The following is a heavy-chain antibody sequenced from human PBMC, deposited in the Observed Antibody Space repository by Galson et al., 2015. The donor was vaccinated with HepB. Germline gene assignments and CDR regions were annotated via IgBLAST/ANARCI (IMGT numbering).Heavy chain of an antibody. D-gene: IGHD1-7*01. V-gene: IGHV1-2*04. Sequence: SVKVSCKASGSTFTGYYMHWVRQAPGQGLEWMGWINPNSGGTNYAQKFQGWVTMTRDTSISTAYMELSRLRSDDTAVYYCARGELELLTADYWGQGTLVTVSS. CDR1: GSTFTGYY. CDR3: ARGELELLTADY. J-gene: IGHJ4*02. CDR2: INPNSGGT.